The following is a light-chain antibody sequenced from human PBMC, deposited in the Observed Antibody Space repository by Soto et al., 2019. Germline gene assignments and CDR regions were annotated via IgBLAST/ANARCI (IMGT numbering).Light chain of an antibody. CDR1: NSNIGNNY. CDR3: GTWDSSLSAVV. V-gene: IGLV1-51*01. Sequence: QSVLTQPPSVSAAPGQTVTISCSGSNSNIGNNYVSWYQQLPGTAPKLLIYDNSKRPSGIPDRFSGSKSGTSATLDITGLQTGDEADYYCGTWDSSLSAVVFGEGTKLTVL. CDR2: DNS. J-gene: IGLJ2*01.